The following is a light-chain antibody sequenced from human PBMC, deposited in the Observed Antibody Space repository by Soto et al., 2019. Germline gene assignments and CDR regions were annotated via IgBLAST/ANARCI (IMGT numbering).Light chain of an antibody. Sequence: WKNTPGTQTWSKGERATRSRRASQSFNSIYLAWYQLNPGQAPRLLIYGASSRATGIPDRFSGSGSGTDFTLTISRLEPDDFAVYYCHQYDSWPFGQG. J-gene: IGKJ1*01. V-gene: IGKV3-20*01. CDR3: HQYDSWP. CDR2: GAS. CDR1: QSFNSIY.